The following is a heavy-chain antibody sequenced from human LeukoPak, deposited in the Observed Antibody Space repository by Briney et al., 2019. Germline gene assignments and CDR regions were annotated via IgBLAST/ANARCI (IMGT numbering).Heavy chain of an antibody. Sequence: GESLKISCKGSGYSFTSYWVGWVRQMPGKGLEWMGIIYPGDSDTRSSPSFQGQVTISADKSISTAYLQWSSLKASDTAMYYCARQWGALYYYDSSGYYSPLDYWGQGTLVTVSS. V-gene: IGHV5-51*01. D-gene: IGHD3-22*01. CDR2: IYPGDSDT. CDR3: ARQWGALYYYDSSGYYSPLDY. J-gene: IGHJ4*02. CDR1: GYSFTSYW.